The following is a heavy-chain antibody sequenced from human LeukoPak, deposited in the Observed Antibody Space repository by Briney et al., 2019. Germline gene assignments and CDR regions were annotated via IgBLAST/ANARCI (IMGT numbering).Heavy chain of an antibody. CDR2: MNTNSGNT. CDR3: ARGLPKAVFGMVIED. D-gene: IGHD3-3*01. J-gene: IGHJ1*01. Sequence: GASVKVSCKASGYPFTSYKVNWVRQATGQGLEWMGWMNTNSGNTGYSQNFQGRVTMTRDTSISTAYMELSSLMSEDTAFYYCARGLPKAVFGMVIEDWGQGTLVTVSP. CDR1: GYPFTSYK. V-gene: IGHV1-8*01.